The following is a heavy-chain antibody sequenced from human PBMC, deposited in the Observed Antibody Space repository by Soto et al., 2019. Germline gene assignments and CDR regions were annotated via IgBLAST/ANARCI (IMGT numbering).Heavy chain of an antibody. Sequence: QVQLVQSGAEVKKPGASVKVSCTASGYTFTGYYMHWVRQAPGQGLEWMGWINPNSGGTNYAQKFQGWVTMTRDKSISTAYMELSRRRSDDTAVYYCARARKGITMVRGVTYNWFDPWGQGTLVTVSS. D-gene: IGHD3-10*01. V-gene: IGHV1-2*04. J-gene: IGHJ5*02. CDR1: GYTFTGYY. CDR3: ARARKGITMVRGVTYNWFDP. CDR2: INPNSGGT.